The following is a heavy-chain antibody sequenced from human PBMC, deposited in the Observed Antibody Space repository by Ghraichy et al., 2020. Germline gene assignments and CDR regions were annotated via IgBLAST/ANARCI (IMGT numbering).Heavy chain of an antibody. Sequence: GESLNISCAASGFTFDDYAMHWVRQAPGKGLEWVSLISGDGGSTYYADSVKGRFSISRDNSKNSLYLQMNSLRTEDTALDYCAKDIRGRYCSGGSCYNYYYYYGMDVWGQGTTVTVSS. CDR3: AKDIRGRYCSGGSCYNYYYYYGMDV. V-gene: IGHV3-43*02. D-gene: IGHD2-15*01. CDR1: GFTFDDYA. CDR2: ISGDGGST. J-gene: IGHJ6*02.